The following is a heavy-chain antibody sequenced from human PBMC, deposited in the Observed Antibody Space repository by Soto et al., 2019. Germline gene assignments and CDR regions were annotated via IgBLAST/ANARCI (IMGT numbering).Heavy chain of an antibody. J-gene: IGHJ4*02. CDR1: GFTFSNYW. V-gene: IGHV3-74*01. D-gene: IGHD3-16*01. Sequence: EVQLVESGGGLVQPGGSLRLSCAASGFTFSNYWMHWVRQAPGKGRVWVSRINFDESTTTYADSGQGRLTISGDHARNTLYRQLNSRRADDTGILYCGTGGRTAGHVYHFDDWGQGALVTVSS. CDR2: INFDESTT. CDR3: GTGGRTAGHVYHFDD.